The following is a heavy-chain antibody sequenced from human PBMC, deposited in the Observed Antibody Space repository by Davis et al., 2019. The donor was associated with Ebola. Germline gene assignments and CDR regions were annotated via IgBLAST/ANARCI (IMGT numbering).Heavy chain of an antibody. D-gene: IGHD6-13*01. CDR3: ARDHRQQPNWFDP. J-gene: IGHJ5*02. V-gene: IGHV1-18*01. CDR1: GYTFTSYG. Sequence: ASVKVSCKASGYTFTSYGISWVRQAPGQGLEWMGWISAYNGNTNYAQKFQGRVTMTTDTFTSTAYMELRSLRSDDTAVYYCARDHRQQPNWFDPWGQGTLVTVSS. CDR2: ISAYNGNT.